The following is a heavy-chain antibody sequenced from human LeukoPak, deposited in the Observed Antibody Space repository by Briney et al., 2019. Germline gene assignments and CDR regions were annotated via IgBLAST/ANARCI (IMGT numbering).Heavy chain of an antibody. V-gene: IGHV3-23*01. CDR1: GFTFSSYA. D-gene: IGHD4-17*01. J-gene: IGHJ4*02. CDR3: AKIYGDSTPSFDY. CDR2: ISGSGGST. Sequence: SGGSLRLSCAASGFTFSSYAMSWVRQAPGKGLEWVSAISGSGGSTYYADSVKGRFTISRDNSKNTPYLQMNSLRAEDTAVYYCAKIYGDSTPSFDYWGQGTLVTVSS.